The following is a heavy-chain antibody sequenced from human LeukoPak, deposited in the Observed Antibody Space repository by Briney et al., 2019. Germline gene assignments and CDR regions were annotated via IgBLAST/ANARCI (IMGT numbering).Heavy chain of an antibody. CDR2: IYNSGST. J-gene: IGHJ5*02. CDR3: ARAIVVATNNWFDP. Sequence: SETLSLTCTVSGASTSSGLYYWNWFRQPAGKGLEYIGRIYNSGSTNYNPSLKSRVTISVDTSKNQFSLKLSSVTAADTAVYYCARAIVVATNNWFDPWGQGTLVTVSS. CDR1: GASTSSGLYY. D-gene: IGHD2-15*01. V-gene: IGHV4-61*02.